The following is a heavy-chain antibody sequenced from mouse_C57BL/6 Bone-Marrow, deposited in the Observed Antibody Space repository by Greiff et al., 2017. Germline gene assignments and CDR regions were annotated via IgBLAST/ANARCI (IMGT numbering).Heavy chain of an antibody. CDR1: GYTFTEYT. V-gene: IGHV1-62-2*01. Sequence: VQLQQSGAELVKPGASVKLSCKASGYTFTEYTIHWVKQRSGQGLEWIGWFYPGSGSIKYNEKFKDKATLTADKASSTVYMELSRLTSEDSAVYFCARHEEGLGTGTSWYFDVWGTGPRSPSPQ. CDR2: FYPGSGSI. CDR3: ARHEEGLGTGTSWYFDV. D-gene: IGHD4-1*01. J-gene: IGHJ1*03.